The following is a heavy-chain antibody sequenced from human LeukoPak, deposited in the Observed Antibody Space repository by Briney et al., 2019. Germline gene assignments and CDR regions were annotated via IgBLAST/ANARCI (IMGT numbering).Heavy chain of an antibody. CDR1: GFTFSSNY. Sequence: GGSLRLSCAASGFTFSSNYMSWVRQAPGKGLEWVSVIYSGGSTYYADSVKGRFTISRDNSKNTLYLQMNSLRAEDTAVYYCARVPPYYYYGMDVWGQGTTVTVSS. J-gene: IGHJ6*02. CDR3: ARVPPYYYYGMDV. CDR2: IYSGGST. V-gene: IGHV3-53*01.